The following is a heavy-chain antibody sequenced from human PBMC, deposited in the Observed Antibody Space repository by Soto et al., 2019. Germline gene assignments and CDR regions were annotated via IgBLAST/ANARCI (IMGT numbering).Heavy chain of an antibody. D-gene: IGHD3-22*01. V-gene: IGHV1-46*01. CDR3: ARVKLTYYYDSSGAFDI. CDR2: INPSGGST. Sequence: ASVKVSCKASGYTFTSYYMHWVRQAPGQGLEWMGIINPSGGSTSYAQKFQGRVTMTRDTSTSTVYMELSSLRSEDTAVYYCARVKLTYYYDSSGAFDIWGQGTMVTVSS. CDR1: GYTFTSYY. J-gene: IGHJ3*02.